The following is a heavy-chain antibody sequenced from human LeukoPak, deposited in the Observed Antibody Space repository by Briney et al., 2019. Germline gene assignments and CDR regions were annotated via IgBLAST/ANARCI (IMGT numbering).Heavy chain of an antibody. J-gene: IGHJ4*02. CDR2: INHSGST. Sequence: SETLSLTCTVYGGSFSGYRWSWIRQPPGKGLEWDGEINHSGSTNYNPSLKSRVTISVDTSKNQFSLKLNSVTAADTAVYYCASGERGYSYGPLDYWGQGILVTVSS. CDR1: GGSFSGYR. CDR3: ASGERGYSYGPLDY. D-gene: IGHD5-18*01. V-gene: IGHV4-34*01.